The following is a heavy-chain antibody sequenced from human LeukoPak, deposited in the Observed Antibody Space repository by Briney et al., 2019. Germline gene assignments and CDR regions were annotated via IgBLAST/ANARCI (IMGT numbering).Heavy chain of an antibody. CDR2: INPNSGGT. D-gene: IGHD3-3*01. CDR3: ARTLRFLEWSAFDP. CDR1: GYTFTGYY. V-gene: IGHV1-2*02. Sequence: ASVKVSCKASGYTFTGYYMHWVRQAPGQGLEWMGWINPNSGGTNYAQKFQGRVTMTRDTSISTAYMELSRLRSDDTAVYYCARTLRFLEWSAFDPWGQGTLVTVSS. J-gene: IGHJ5*02.